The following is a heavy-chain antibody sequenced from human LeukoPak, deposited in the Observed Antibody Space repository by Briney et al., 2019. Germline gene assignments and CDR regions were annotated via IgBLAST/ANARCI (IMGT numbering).Heavy chain of an antibody. V-gene: IGHV3-21*01. Sequence: GGSLRLSCAASGFTVSSNYMSWVRQAPGKGLEWVSSISSSSSYIYYADSVKGRFTISRDNAKNSLYLQMNSLRAEDTAVYYCARDRVVATIWRLYYYYYMDVWGKGTTVTISS. CDR3: ARDRVVATIWRLYYYYYMDV. CDR2: ISSSSSYI. J-gene: IGHJ6*03. D-gene: IGHD5-12*01. CDR1: GFTVSSNY.